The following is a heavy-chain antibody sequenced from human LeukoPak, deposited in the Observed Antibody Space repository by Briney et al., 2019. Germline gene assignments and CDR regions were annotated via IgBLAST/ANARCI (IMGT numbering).Heavy chain of an antibody. Sequence: SETLSLTCTVSGGSISSSSYYWGWIRQPPGKGLEWIGSIYYSGSTYYNPSLKSRVTISVDTSKNQFSLKLSSVTAADTAVYYCARDKGYSGTYDYWGQGTLVTVSS. V-gene: IGHV4-39*07. CDR1: GGSISSSSYY. J-gene: IGHJ4*02. CDR3: ARDKGYSGTYDY. CDR2: IYYSGST. D-gene: IGHD5-12*01.